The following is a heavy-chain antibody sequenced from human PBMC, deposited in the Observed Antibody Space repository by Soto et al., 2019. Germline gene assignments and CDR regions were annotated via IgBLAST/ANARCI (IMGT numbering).Heavy chain of an antibody. J-gene: IGHJ4*02. V-gene: IGHV2-5*02. CDR1: GFSLSTGAVG. CDR3: AHTTVVTSYFDY. CDR2: IYRDDDK. Sequence: QITLKESGPTLVKPTQTLTLTCTFSGFSLSTGAVGVGWIRQPPGKALEWLASIYRDDDKRYRPSLKSRLTITKDTSKNQAVLTMTNMDPVDTGTYYCAHTTVVTSYFDYWGQGTLVTVSS. D-gene: IGHD2-21*02.